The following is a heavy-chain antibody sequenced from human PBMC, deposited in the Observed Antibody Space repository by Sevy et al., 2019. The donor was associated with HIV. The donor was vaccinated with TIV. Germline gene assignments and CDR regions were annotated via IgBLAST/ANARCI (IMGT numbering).Heavy chain of an antibody. CDR1: GYTFTNYY. Sequence: ASVKVSCKSSGYTFTNYYMHWVRQAPGQGLEWMGIINPSGGSTTYAQKFQGRVTMTRDTSTSTVYMELSSLRSEDTAVYYCARDGDPPYYYYYGMDVWGQGTTVTVSS. J-gene: IGHJ6*02. V-gene: IGHV1-46*01. CDR2: INPSGGST. CDR3: ARDGDPPYYYYYGMDV. D-gene: IGHD7-27*01.